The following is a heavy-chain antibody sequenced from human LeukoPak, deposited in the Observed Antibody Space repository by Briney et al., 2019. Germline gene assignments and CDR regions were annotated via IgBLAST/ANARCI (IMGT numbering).Heavy chain of an antibody. Sequence: SETLSLTCAVYGGSFSGYYWSWIRQPPGKGLEWIGYIYYSGSTNYNPSLKSRVTISVDTSKNQFSLKLSSVTAADTAVYYCARGPPADYWGQGTLVTVSS. CDR1: GGSFSGYY. CDR3: ARGPPADY. J-gene: IGHJ4*02. CDR2: IYYSGST. V-gene: IGHV4-59*01.